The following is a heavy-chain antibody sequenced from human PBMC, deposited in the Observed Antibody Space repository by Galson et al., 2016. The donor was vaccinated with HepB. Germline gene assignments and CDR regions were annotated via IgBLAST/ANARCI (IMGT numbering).Heavy chain of an antibody. CDR3: ARGKGEWGFDF. Sequence: SLRLSCAASGFSFSNFALNWVRQAPGKGLEWVSSISESGTVIFAADSLEGRLTISRDNTRNSLFLQMNSLRAEDTAIYYCARGKGEWGFDFWGQGTLVTVSS. D-gene: IGHD3-16*01. V-gene: IGHV3-21*06. J-gene: IGHJ4*02. CDR1: GFSFSNFA. CDR2: ISESGTVI.